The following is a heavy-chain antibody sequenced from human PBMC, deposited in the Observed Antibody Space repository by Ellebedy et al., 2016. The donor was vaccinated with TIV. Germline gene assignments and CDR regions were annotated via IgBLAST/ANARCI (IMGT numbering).Heavy chain of an antibody. Sequence: GESLKISCAASGFTFSTYGLHSVRQAPGKGLEWVAVISNDGNIKYYADSVKGRFIIPRDNSKNTLYLQVNSLRAEDTAVYYCAITTARPEHFDYWGQGTLVTVSS. CDR2: ISNDGNIK. CDR3: AITTARPEHFDY. CDR1: GFTFSTYG. D-gene: IGHD6-6*01. V-gene: IGHV3-30*03. J-gene: IGHJ4*02.